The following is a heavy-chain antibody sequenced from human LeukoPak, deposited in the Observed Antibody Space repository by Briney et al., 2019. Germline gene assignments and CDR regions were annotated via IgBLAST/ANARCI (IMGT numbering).Heavy chain of an antibody. Sequence: PSGTLSLTCGVSGGSISNTNWWSWVRRPPGQGLEWIGEISLSGLTNYNPSLKSRVTVSLDKSKNHLSLNLTSVTAADTAVYYCSRENGAFSPFGYWGQGTLVTVPS. V-gene: IGHV4-4*02. CDR2: ISLSGLT. J-gene: IGHJ4*02. CDR3: SRENGAFSPFGY. CDR1: GGSISNTNW. D-gene: IGHD2-8*01.